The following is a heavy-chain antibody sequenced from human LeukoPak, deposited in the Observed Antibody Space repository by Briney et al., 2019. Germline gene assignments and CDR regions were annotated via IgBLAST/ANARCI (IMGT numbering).Heavy chain of an antibody. J-gene: IGHJ3*02. Sequence: GGSLRLSCAASGFTFSSYEMNWVRLAAGKGLEWDSYISSSGTTIYYADSVKGRFTISRDNAKNSLYLQMNSLRAEDTAVYYCAREEASGALDALDIWGQGTMVTVSS. D-gene: IGHD3-3*01. CDR2: ISSSGTTI. V-gene: IGHV3-48*03. CDR1: GFTFSSYE. CDR3: AREEASGALDALDI.